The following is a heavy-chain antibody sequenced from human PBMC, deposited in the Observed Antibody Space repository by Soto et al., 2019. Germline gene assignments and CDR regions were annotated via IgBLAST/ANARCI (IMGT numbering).Heavy chain of an antibody. Sequence: GASVKVSSKASGYTLTSCGSSWVRQAPGQGLEWMGWISAYNGNTNYAQKLQGRVTMTTDTSTSTAYMELRSLRSDDTAVYYCARADGYSGYDPAPDYWGQGTLVTVSS. J-gene: IGHJ4*02. CDR2: ISAYNGNT. CDR3: ARADGYSGYDPAPDY. V-gene: IGHV1-18*01. D-gene: IGHD5-12*01. CDR1: GYTLTSCG.